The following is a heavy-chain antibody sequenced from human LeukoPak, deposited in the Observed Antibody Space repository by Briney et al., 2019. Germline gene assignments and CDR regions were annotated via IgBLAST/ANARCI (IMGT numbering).Heavy chain of an antibody. CDR1: GFTFSSYG. Sequence: PGGSLRLSCAASGFTFSSYGMSWVRQAPGKGLEWVSAISGSGGSTYYADSVKGRFTISRDNSKNTLYLQMNSLRAEDTAVYYCARDFGSYGFFLAWGQGTLVTVSS. CDR2: ISGSGGST. CDR3: ARDFGSYGFFLA. J-gene: IGHJ5*02. V-gene: IGHV3-23*01. D-gene: IGHD5-18*01.